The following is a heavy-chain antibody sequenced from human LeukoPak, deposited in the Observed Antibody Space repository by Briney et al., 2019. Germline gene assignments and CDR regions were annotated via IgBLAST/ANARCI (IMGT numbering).Heavy chain of an antibody. CDR2: ISSSSSYI. V-gene: IGHV3-21*01. D-gene: IGHD4-23*01. J-gene: IGHJ5*02. CDR1: GFTFSSYS. CDR3: ARDYGLDGGNGYWFDP. Sequence: GGSLRLSCAASGFTFSSYSMNWVRQAPGKGLEWVSSISSSSSYICYADSVKGRFTISRDNAKNSLYLQMNSLRAEDTAVYCCARDYGLDGGNGYWFDPWGQGTLVTVSS.